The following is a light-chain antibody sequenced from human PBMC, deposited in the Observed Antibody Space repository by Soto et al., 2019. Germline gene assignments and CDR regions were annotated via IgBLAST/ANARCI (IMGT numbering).Light chain of an antibody. J-gene: IGLJ2*01. CDR3: HSYDSSLSGSVV. CDR1: NSNIGAGYD. Sequence: QSVLTQPPSVSGAPGQRVTISCTGSNSNIGAGYDVHWYQHLPGTAPKLLIYGNTNRPSGVPDRFSGSKSGTSASLAITGLQAEDEADYYCHSYDSSLSGSVVFGGGTQLTVL. CDR2: GNT. V-gene: IGLV1-40*01.